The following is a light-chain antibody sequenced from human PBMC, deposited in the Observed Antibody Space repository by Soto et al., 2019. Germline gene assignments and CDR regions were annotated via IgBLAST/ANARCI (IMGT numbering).Light chain of an antibody. CDR2: EVT. J-gene: IGLJ1*01. CDR3: SSYNRSNNLV. CDR1: SSDIGGYNY. Sequence: QSALTQPASVSGSPGQSITISCTGGSSDIGGYNYVSWFQQHPGKAPKLMIYEVTNRPSGVSNRFSGSKSGSTASLTISGLPAEDEADYYCSSYNRSNNLVFGTGPKVTVL. V-gene: IGLV2-14*01.